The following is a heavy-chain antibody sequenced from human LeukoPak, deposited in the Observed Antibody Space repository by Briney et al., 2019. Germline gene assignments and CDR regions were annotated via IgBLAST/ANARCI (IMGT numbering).Heavy chain of an antibody. V-gene: IGHV4-34*01. D-gene: IGHD2-15*01. Sequence: SETLSLTCAVYGGSFSGYYWSWIRQPPGKGLEWIGEINHSGSTNYNPSLKSRVTISVDTSKSQFSLKLSSVTAADTAVYYCARRGWLFDYWGQGTLVTVSS. CDR1: GGSFSGYY. CDR3: ARRGWLFDY. J-gene: IGHJ4*02. CDR2: INHSGST.